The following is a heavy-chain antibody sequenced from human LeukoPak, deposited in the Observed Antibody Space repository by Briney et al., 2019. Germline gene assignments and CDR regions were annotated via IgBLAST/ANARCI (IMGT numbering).Heavy chain of an antibody. CDR2: ISSSDRTI. D-gene: IGHD4-11*01. CDR1: GFPFSDYY. Sequence: GGSLRLSCAASGFPFSDYYMSWVRQAPGKGLEWVSYISSSDRTIYYADSVKGRFTISRDNAKNSLYLQMNSLRAEDTAVYYCARGGNSYSKLDGHYMDVWGKGTTVTVSS. CDR3: ARGGNSYSKLDGHYMDV. J-gene: IGHJ6*03. V-gene: IGHV3-11*04.